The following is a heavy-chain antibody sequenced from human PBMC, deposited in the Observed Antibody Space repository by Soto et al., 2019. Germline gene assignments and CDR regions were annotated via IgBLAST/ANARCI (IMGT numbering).Heavy chain of an antibody. V-gene: IGHV3-23*01. CDR1: GFTFSSYA. D-gene: IGHD3-10*01. CDR2: ISGSGGST. CDR3: AKKKQAMVRGVIITDYFDY. Sequence: GGSLRLSCAASGFTFSSYAMSWVRQAPGKGLEWVSAISGSGGSTYYADSVKGRFTISRDNSKNTLYLQMNSLRAEDTAVYYCAKKKQAMVRGVIITDYFDYWGQGTLVTVSS. J-gene: IGHJ4*02.